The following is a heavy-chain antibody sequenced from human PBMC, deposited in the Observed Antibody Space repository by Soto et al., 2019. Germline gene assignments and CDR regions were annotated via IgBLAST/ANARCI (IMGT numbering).Heavy chain of an antibody. V-gene: IGHV3-7*03. CDR1: GFTFSSFW. CDR2: IKTDGSET. CDR3: TSDRYPRFYHGSGSYPYY. Sequence: GGSLRLSCAASGFTFSSFWMSWVRQAPGKGLEWVANIKTDGSETHYVDSVKGRFTISRDNPKTSLFLQMNSQRVEDTAVYFCTSDRYPRFYHGSGSYPYYWGQGTPVTVSS. D-gene: IGHD3-10*01. J-gene: IGHJ4*02.